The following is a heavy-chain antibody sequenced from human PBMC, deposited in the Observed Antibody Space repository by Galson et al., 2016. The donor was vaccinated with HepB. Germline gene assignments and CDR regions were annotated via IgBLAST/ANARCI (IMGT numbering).Heavy chain of an antibody. CDR3: ANSRDVWSGFFGS. CDR2: IYWNDDK. D-gene: IGHD3-3*01. Sequence: PALVKPTQTLTLTCSFSGFSLGPSGLGVGWIRQPPGKALECLALIYWNDDKRYSASLRSRLTITKDIARNQVVLTMTNMGPEDTGTYYCANSRDVWSGFFGSWGQGTQVTVSS. J-gene: IGHJ4*02. CDR1: GFSLGPSGLG. V-gene: IGHV2-5*01.